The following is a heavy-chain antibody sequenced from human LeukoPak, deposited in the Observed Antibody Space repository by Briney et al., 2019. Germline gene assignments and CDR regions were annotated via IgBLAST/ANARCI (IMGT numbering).Heavy chain of an antibody. Sequence: SETLSLTCTVSGGSIRSYYWSWIRQPPGKGLEWIGYIYYSGSTNYNPSLKSRVTISVDTSKNQFSLKLSSVTAADTAVYYCARGEYSSSWYSTYYFDYWGQGTLVTVSS. J-gene: IGHJ4*02. V-gene: IGHV4-59*01. CDR1: GGSIRSYY. CDR3: ARGEYSSSWYSTYYFDY. CDR2: IYYSGST. D-gene: IGHD6-13*01.